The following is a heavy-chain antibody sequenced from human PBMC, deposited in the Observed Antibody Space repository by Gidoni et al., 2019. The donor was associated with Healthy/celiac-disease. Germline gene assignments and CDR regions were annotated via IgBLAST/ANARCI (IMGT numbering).Heavy chain of an antibody. Sequence: QVQLVQSGAEVKKPGSSVKVSCKASGGTFSSYAISWVRQAPGQGLEWMGGIIPIFGTANYAQKFQGRVTIPADESTSTAYMELSSLRSEDTAVYYCARGLQRYQLPTIHFDPWGQGTLVTVSS. V-gene: IGHV1-69*01. CDR3: ARGLQRYQLPTIHFDP. CDR1: GGTFSSYA. J-gene: IGHJ5*02. D-gene: IGHD2-2*01. CDR2: IIPIFGTA.